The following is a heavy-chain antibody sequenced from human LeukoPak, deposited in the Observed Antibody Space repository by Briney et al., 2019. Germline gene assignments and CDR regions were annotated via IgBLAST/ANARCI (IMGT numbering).Heavy chain of an antibody. Sequence: SETLSLTCSVSSGSISSYYWSWIRQSPGKGLEWIGNIFDNGSTNYNPSLKSRVTISVDTSKDQFSLKLSSVTAAGTAVYYCARATWELHDYWGQGTLVTVSS. CDR3: ARATWELHDY. J-gene: IGHJ4*02. V-gene: IGHV4-59*01. CDR2: IFDNGST. CDR1: SGSISSYY. D-gene: IGHD1-26*01.